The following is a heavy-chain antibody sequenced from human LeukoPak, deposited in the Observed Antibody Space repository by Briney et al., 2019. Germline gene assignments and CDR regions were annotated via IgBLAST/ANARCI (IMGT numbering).Heavy chain of an antibody. Sequence: VALGGSLRLSCAVSGITLSNYGMSWVRQAPGKGLEWVAGISDSGGRTNYADSVKGRFTISRDNPKNTIYLQMNSLRAEDTAVYFVIRVILVGFHKEAYYFDSWGQGALVTVSS. D-gene: IGHD3-22*01. CDR1: GITLSNYG. J-gene: IGHJ4*02. CDR2: ISDSGGRT. CDR3: IRVILVGFHKEAYYFDS. V-gene: IGHV3-23*01.